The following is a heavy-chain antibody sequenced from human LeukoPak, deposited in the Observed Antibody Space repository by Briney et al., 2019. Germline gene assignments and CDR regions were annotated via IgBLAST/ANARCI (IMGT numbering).Heavy chain of an antibody. CDR2: INPNSGGT. J-gene: IGHJ4*02. V-gene: IGHV1-2*06. CDR3: ARDEGYCSSTNCYDDFDY. CDR1: GYTFTGYY. Sequence: VSVEVSCKASGYTFTGYYMHWVRQAPGQGLEWMGRINPNSGGTNYAQKFQGRVTMTRDTSISTAYMELSRLRSDDTAVYYCARDEGYCSSTNCYDDFDYWGQGTLVTVSS. D-gene: IGHD2-2*01.